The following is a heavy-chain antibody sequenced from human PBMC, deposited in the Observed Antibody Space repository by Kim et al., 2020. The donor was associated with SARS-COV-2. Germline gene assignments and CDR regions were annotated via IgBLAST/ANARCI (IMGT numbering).Heavy chain of an antibody. CDR2: IRDKANSYAT. CDR1: GFTFSDSI. D-gene: IGHD5-18*01. V-gene: IGHV3-73*01. CDR3: ASLFPATALFGS. J-gene: IGHJ4*02. Sequence: GGSLRLSCVASGFTFSDSIMHWVRQGSGKGLEWVGHIRDKANSYATVYAASVTGRFTISRDDSENTAYLQMNSLKTEDTAVYYCASLFPATALFGSWGQGTLVTVSS.